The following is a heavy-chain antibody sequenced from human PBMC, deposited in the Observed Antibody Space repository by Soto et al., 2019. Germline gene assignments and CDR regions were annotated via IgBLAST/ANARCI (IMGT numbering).Heavy chain of an antibody. V-gene: IGHV1-46*02. CDR2: INPSRGLT. D-gene: IGHD6-19*01. CDR3: ARDGVPIAGRSDYFDY. CDR1: GYNFNNYY. J-gene: IGHJ4*02. Sequence: ASVKVSCKASGYNFNNYYIHWVRQTPGQGPEWIGVINPSRGLTTYSQRFQGRVSMTRDTSTTTVYMELSSLRSEDTAIYYCARDGVPIAGRSDYFDYWGPGTEVTVSS.